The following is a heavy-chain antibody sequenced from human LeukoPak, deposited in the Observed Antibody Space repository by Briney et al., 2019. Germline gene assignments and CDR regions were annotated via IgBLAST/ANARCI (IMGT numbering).Heavy chain of an antibody. CDR3: ARERRYFDWLFDC. D-gene: IGHD3-9*01. V-gene: IGHV1-3*01. Sequence: ASVKVSCKASGYTFTSYAMHWVRQAPGQRLEWMGWINAGNGNTKYSQKFQGRVTITRDTSASTAYMELSSLRSEDTAVYYCARERRYFDWLFDCWGQGTLVTVSS. J-gene: IGHJ4*02. CDR1: GYTFTSYA. CDR2: INAGNGNT.